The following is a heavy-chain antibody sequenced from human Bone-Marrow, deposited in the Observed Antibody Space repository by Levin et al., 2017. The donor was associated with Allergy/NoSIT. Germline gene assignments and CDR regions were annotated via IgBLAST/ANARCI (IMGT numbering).Heavy chain of an antibody. CDR3: TTSSAARPHFRHFCSGGSCSFP. D-gene: IGHD2-15*01. CDR1: GFTFSNAW. Sequence: PGGSLRLSCAASGFTFSNAWMSWVRQAPGKGLEWVGRIKSKTDGGTTDYAAPVKGRFTISRDDSKNTLYLQMNSLKTEDTAVYYCTTSSAARPHFRHFCSGGSCSFPWGQGTLVTVSS. CDR2: IKSKTDGGTT. V-gene: IGHV3-15*01. J-gene: IGHJ5*02.